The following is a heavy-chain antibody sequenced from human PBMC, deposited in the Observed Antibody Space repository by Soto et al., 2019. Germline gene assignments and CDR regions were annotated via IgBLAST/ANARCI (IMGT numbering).Heavy chain of an antibody. J-gene: IGHJ3*01. CDR2: IWYDGSNK. CDR3: ARDQLYYNDISGRPLNAFDV. Sequence: GGSLRLSCAASGFTFSDYGMHWVRQAPGKGLEWVAVIWYDGSNKYYADSVKGRFTISRDNSKNTLYLQMNSLRAADTAVYYCARDQLYYNDISGRPLNAFDVWGQGTMVTVSS. D-gene: IGHD3-22*01. CDR1: GFTFSDYG. V-gene: IGHV3-33*01.